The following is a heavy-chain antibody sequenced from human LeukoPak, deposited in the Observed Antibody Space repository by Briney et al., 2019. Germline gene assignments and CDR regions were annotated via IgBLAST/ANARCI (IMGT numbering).Heavy chain of an antibody. CDR2: ISSSSSYI. Sequence: GGSLRLSCAASGFTFSSYSMNWVRQAPGKGLEWVSSISSSSSYIYYADSVKGRFTISRDNAKNSPYLQMNSLRAEDTAVYYCARAGETGTTGGSLIDYWGQGTLVTVSS. J-gene: IGHJ4*02. CDR3: ARAGETGTTGGSLIDY. D-gene: IGHD1-7*01. CDR1: GFTFSSYS. V-gene: IGHV3-21*01.